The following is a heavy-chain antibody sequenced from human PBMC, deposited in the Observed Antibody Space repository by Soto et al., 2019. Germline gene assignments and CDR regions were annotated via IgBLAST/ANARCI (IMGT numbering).Heavy chain of an antibody. CDR3: AAGDYASGSRDY. CDR2: IYSIGSA. D-gene: IGHD3-10*01. J-gene: IGHJ4*02. CDR1: GFTVSSNY. V-gene: IGHV3-66*01. Sequence: EVQLVESGGGSVQPGGSLRLSCAASGFTVSSNYMSWFRQAPGRGLEWVSSIYSIGSADYADSVKGRFTISRDNSKNTMYLQMKSLRAEDTAVYYCAAGDYASGSRDYWGQGTLVTVSS.